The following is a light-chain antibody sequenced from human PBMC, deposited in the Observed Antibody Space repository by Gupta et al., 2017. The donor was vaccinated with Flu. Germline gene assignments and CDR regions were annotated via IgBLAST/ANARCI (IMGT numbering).Light chain of an antibody. J-gene: IGLJ3*02. CDR1: NSDVGASKY. CDR3: SSNATGYRWV. V-gene: IGLV2-11*01. Sequence: SALPQPHSVSGSPGQSVAISCTGTNSDVGASKYVAWYQQYSGKAPRRIIYDVDVRPSGVPVRFAGSKSGNTASLTISGIQPEDEANYHCSSNATGYRWVFGGGTKLTVL. CDR2: DVD.